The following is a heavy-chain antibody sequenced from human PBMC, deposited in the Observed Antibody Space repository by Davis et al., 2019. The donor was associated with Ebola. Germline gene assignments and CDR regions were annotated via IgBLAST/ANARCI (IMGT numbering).Heavy chain of an antibody. D-gene: IGHD5-18*01. Sequence: SETLSLTCSVSGGSISSGDYYWSWIRQPPGQGLEWIGYISYSGTTYYKPSLESRVSITRATYKNQFSLKLNSVTAADTGVYYCARRYRYGHLEYWGQGILVTVSS. CDR1: GGSISSGDYY. V-gene: IGHV4-30-4*08. CDR2: ISYSGTT. CDR3: ARRYRYGHLEY. J-gene: IGHJ4*02.